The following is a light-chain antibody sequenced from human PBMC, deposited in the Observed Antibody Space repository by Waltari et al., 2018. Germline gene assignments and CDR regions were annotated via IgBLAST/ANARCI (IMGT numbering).Light chain of an antibody. V-gene: IGKV3-20*01. CDR1: QSVGRA. CDR3: QLYVRLPVT. J-gene: IGKJ1*01. Sequence: EIVLTQSPGTLALSLGERATLSCRASQSVGRALAWYQQKPGQSPRLLIYDTSTRATGISDKFSGSGSGTDFSLTIRRVEPEDFAVYFCQLYVRLPVTFGQGTKVEVK. CDR2: DTS.